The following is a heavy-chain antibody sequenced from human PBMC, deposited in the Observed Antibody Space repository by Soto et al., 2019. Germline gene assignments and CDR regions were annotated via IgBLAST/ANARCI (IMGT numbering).Heavy chain of an antibody. D-gene: IGHD1-1*01. V-gene: IGHV4-4*07. CDR3: ARIKLERRNYFYGMDV. J-gene: IGHJ6*02. CDR2: IYTTGSS. Sequence: SETLSLTCTVSGGSISSHYWSWIRQPAGKGLEWIGRIYTTGSSNYNPSLKSRVTMSVDTSKNQFSLKLSSVTAEDTAVYYCARIKLERRNYFYGMDVWAQGTSVTVSS. CDR1: GGSISSHY.